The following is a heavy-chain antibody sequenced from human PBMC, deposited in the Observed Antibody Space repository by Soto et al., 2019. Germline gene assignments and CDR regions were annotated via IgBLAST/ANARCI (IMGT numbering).Heavy chain of an antibody. CDR1: GYTFTSYG. J-gene: IGHJ3*02. CDR2: ISAYNGNA. D-gene: IGHD3-10*01. CDR3: ARDGREVRAVINGAFDI. Sequence: ASVKVSCKASGYTFTSYGISWVRQAPGQGLEWMGWISAYNGNANYAQKLQGRVTITTDKSTSTAYMELSSLRSEDTAVYYCARDGREVRAVINGAFDIWGQGTMVTVSS. V-gene: IGHV1-18*01.